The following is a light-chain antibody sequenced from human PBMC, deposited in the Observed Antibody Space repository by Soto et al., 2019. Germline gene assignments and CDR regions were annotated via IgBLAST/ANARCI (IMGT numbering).Light chain of an antibody. CDR1: QSVSSSY. CDR2: GAS. V-gene: IGKV3-20*01. J-gene: IGKJ3*01. Sequence: ESVLTPSPGTLSLSPGDRATLSCRASQSVSSSYFAWYQQKPGQAPRLLIYGASSRATGIPDRFSGSGSGTDFTLTISRLEPEDFAVYYCQQYGSSLFTFGPGTKVYIK. CDR3: QQYGSSLFT.